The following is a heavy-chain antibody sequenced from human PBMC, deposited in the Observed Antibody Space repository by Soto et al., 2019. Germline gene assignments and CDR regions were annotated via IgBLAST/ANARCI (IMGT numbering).Heavy chain of an antibody. V-gene: IGHV6-1*01. Sequence: SPTLSLTCAISGDSVPSNSAAWNWIRQSPSRGIEWLGRTYYRSKWYNDYAVSVKSRITINPDTSKNQFSLQLKSVTPEDTAVYYCARDSLKVVKGYDVMLGYYYGMDVWGQGTTVTVSS. J-gene: IGHJ6*02. D-gene: IGHD5-12*01. CDR2: TYYRSKWYN. CDR1: GDSVPSNSAA. CDR3: ARDSLKVVKGYDVMLGYYYGMDV.